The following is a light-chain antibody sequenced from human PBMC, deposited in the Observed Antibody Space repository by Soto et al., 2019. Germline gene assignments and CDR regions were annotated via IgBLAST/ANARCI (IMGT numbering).Light chain of an antibody. CDR1: QTISSW. V-gene: IGKV1-5*03. Sequence: DIQMTQSPSTLSGSVGYRVTITCRASQTISSWLAWYQQKPGKAPKLLIYKASTIKSGVPSRFSGSGSGTEFTLTISSLQPDDFATYYCQHYNSYSEAFGQGTKVDI. J-gene: IGKJ1*01. CDR2: KAS. CDR3: QHYNSYSEA.